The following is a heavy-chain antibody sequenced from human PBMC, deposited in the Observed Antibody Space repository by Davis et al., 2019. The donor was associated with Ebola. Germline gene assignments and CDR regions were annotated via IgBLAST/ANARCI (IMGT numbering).Heavy chain of an antibody. V-gene: IGHV4-39*01. CDR3: ARCGFYYDSSGYYYAWYFDL. CDR1: GGSISSSSYY. CDR2: IYYSGRT. D-gene: IGHD3-22*01. J-gene: IGHJ2*01. Sequence: PSETLSLTCTVSGGSISSSSYYWGWIRQPPGKGLEWIGSIYYSGRTYYNPSLKSRVTISVDTSKNQFSLKLSSVTAADTAVYYCARCGFYYDSSGYYYAWYFDLWGRGTLVTVSS.